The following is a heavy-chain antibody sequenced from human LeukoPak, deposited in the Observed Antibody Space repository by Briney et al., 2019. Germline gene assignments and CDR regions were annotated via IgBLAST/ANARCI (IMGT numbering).Heavy chain of an antibody. Sequence: ASVKVSCKASGYTFTGYYMHWVRQAPGQRLEWMGWINPNSGGTNYAQKFQGWVTMTSDTSISTAYMELSRLRSDDTAVYYCARDRGGGDSSGWYNWFDPWGQGTLVTVSS. CDR3: ARDRGGGDSSGWYNWFDP. CDR2: INPNSGGT. V-gene: IGHV1-2*04. D-gene: IGHD6-19*01. CDR1: GYTFTGYY. J-gene: IGHJ5*02.